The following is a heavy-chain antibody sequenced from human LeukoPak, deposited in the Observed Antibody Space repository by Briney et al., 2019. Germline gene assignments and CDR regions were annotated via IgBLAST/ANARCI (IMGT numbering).Heavy chain of an antibody. CDR2: INSDGTTT. CDR1: GFTFSSYW. CDR3: ARGYTFTSNWFDP. J-gene: IGHJ5*02. Sequence: GGSLRLPCAASGFTFSSYWMHWVRQVPGKGLVWVSRINSDGTTTVYEDSVKGRFTISRDNGKNTLYLQMNSLRGEDTAVYYCARGYTFTSNWFDPWGQGTLVTVSA. V-gene: IGHV3-74*01. D-gene: IGHD6-13*01.